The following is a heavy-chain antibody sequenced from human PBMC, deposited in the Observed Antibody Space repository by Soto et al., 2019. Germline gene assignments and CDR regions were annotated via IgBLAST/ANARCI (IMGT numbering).Heavy chain of an antibody. V-gene: IGHV4-59*01. CDR1: GGSIFSYY. CDR2: IYSGGST. J-gene: IGHJ4*02. Sequence: PSETLSLTCTVSGGSIFSYYWAWIRQPPGNRLEWIGNIYSGGSTFYNPSLKSRLTISLDTSKNQFSLRLTSVTAADAAVYYCARAPRRGDRFDLWGQGNLVTV. D-gene: IGHD3-10*01. CDR3: ARAPRRGDRFDL.